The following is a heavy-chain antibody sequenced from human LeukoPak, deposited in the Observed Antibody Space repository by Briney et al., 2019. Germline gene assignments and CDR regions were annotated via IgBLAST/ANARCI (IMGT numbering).Heavy chain of an antibody. CDR2: LIPMFRTP. CDR1: GGAFSSYA. CDR3: ARDSTGTTWQLDY. Sequence: SVKVSCKAAGGAFSSYAFSWVRQAPGQGLEWMRGLIPMFRTPNYAQKFLGRVTITTDESTSTAYMELTSLGADDTAVYYCARDSTGTTWQLDYWGQGTLVTVSS. D-gene: IGHD1-1*01. V-gene: IGHV1-69*05. J-gene: IGHJ4*02.